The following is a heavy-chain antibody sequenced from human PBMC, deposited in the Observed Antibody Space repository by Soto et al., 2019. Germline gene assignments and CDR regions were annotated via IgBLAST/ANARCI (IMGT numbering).Heavy chain of an antibody. CDR3: AVLGYCSSTSCYLEDYYYYGMDV. Sequence: SETLSLTCTVYGGSISSSSYYWGWIRQPPGKGLEWIGSIYYSGSTYYNPSLKSRVTISVDTSKNQFSLKLSSVTAADTAVYYCAVLGYCSSTSCYLEDYYYYGMDVWGQGTTVTVSS. CDR1: GGSISSSSYY. J-gene: IGHJ6*02. V-gene: IGHV4-39*01. CDR2: IYYSGST. D-gene: IGHD2-2*01.